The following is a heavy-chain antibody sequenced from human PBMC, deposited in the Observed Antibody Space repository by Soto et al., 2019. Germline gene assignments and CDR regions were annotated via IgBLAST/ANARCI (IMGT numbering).Heavy chain of an antibody. V-gene: IGHV4-59*01. J-gene: IGHJ4*02. CDR1: GDSSNNYY. CDR3: AGGGGWLPEN. D-gene: IGHD5-12*01. CDR2: IHDSGTT. Sequence: QVQLQEAGPGLVKPSEALSLTCTVSGDSSNNYYWSWIRQPPGKGLEWIANIHDSGTTTYNPSLRSLVTISVDTPQKQFSLKLNSMTAADTAVYYCAGGGGWLPENWGQGTLVSVSS.